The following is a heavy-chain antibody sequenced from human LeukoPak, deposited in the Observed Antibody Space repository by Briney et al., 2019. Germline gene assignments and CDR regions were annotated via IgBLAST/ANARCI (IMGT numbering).Heavy chain of an antibody. Sequence: SETLSLTCAVYGGSFSGYYWSWIRQPPGKGLEWIGEINYSGSTNYNPSLKSRVTISVDTSKNQFSLKLSSVTAADTAVYYCARDTTSLGATTSGAFDIWGQGTMVTVSS. D-gene: IGHD1-26*01. V-gene: IGHV4-34*01. CDR1: GGSFSGYY. CDR3: ARDTTSLGATTSGAFDI. J-gene: IGHJ3*02. CDR2: INYSGST.